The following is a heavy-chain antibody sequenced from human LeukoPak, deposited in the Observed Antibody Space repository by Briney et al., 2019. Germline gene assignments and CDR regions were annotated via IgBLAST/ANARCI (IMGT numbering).Heavy chain of an antibody. D-gene: IGHD6-13*01. J-gene: IGHJ4*02. CDR1: GGTFRRYD. Sequence: ASVKLSCKASGGTFRRYDISWARQARGQGLEWVGRIIPIFGTANRAQKSQGRVTITTDESTSTAYMELSSLRSEDTAVYYCARDSGSSWYRNGGYYFDYWGQGTLVTVSS. CDR3: ARDSGSSWYRNGGYYFDY. CDR2: IIPIFGTA. V-gene: IGHV1-69*05.